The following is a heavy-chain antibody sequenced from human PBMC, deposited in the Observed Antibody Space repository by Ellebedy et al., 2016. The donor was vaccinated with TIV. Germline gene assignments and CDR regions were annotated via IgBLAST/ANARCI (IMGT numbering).Heavy chain of an antibody. Sequence: MPSETLSLTCTVSGGSTSGCSFYWGRVRQPTGKGLDCIGCIYYSGSTYYNPSLKTRATTSVDTSKNQFSLRLNTMTAANTAVDYCARDEENQPFRYWGQGTLVTVSS. CDR3: ARDEENQPFRY. CDR1: GGSTSGCSFY. D-gene: IGHD1-14*01. V-gene: IGHV4-39*01. J-gene: IGHJ4*02. CDR2: IYYSGST.